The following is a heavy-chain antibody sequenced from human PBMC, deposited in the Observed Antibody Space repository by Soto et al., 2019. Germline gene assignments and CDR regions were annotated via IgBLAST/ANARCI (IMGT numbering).Heavy chain of an antibody. J-gene: IGHJ4*02. Sequence: QVQLQESGPGLVKPSQTLSLTCTVSGGSISSGGHYWSWIRQHPGKGMEWIGYIYYSGSTYYNPSLKSRVTISVDTSKNQFSLKLSSVTAADTAVYYCATLHYNSSWYGSDYWGQGTLVTVSS. CDR1: GGSISSGGHY. CDR2: IYYSGST. CDR3: ATLHYNSSWYGSDY. D-gene: IGHD6-13*01. V-gene: IGHV4-31*03.